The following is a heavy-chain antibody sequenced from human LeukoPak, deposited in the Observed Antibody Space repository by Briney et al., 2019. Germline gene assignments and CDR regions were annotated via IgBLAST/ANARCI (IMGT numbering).Heavy chain of an antibody. Sequence: ASVKVSCKASGDTFTTYDVNWVRQATGQGLERMGWLNPNSGNTGYVQKFQGRVTMTMNTSISTAYMELTSLTSEDTAMYYCARSTMGARRKYDYWGQGTLVTVSS. CDR2: LNPNSGNT. J-gene: IGHJ4*02. CDR1: GDTFTTYD. D-gene: IGHD1-26*01. V-gene: IGHV1-8*01. CDR3: ARSTMGARRKYDY.